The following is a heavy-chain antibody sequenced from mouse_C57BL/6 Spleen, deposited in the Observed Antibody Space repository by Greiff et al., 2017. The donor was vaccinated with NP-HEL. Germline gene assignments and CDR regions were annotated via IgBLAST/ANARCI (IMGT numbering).Heavy chain of an antibody. D-gene: IGHD1-2*01. J-gene: IGHJ4*01. CDR1: GFNITNTY. CDR2: IDPANGNT. CDR3: ARHNYEDYAMDY. Sequence: VQLKESVAELVRPGASVKLSCTASGFNITNTYMHWVKQRPEQGLEWIGRIDPANGNTNYVPKFQGKATLTADTSSNTAYLQLSSLTSEDTAIYCCARHNYEDYAMDYWGQGTSLTVSS. V-gene: IGHV14-3*01.